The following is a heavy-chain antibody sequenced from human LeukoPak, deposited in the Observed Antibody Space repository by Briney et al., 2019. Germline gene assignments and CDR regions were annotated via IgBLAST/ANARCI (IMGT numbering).Heavy chain of an antibody. CDR3: ARETLSSLKWLPIDY. Sequence: SETLSLTCTVSGGSISSGGYYWSWIRQHPGKGLEWIGYIYYSGSTYYNPSLKSRVTMSVDTSKNQFSLKLSSVTAADTAVYYCARETLSSLKWLPIDYWGQGTLVTVSS. CDR1: GGSISSGGYY. D-gene: IGHD3-3*01. J-gene: IGHJ4*02. CDR2: IYYSGST. V-gene: IGHV4-31*03.